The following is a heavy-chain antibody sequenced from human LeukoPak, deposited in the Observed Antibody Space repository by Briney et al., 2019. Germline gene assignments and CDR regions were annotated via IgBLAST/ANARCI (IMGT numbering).Heavy chain of an antibody. CDR3: AKAPSSWYLEPFDY. CDR1: GFTLSSYA. CDR2: ISGSGGST. D-gene: IGHD6-13*01. Sequence: GGSLRLSCAASGFTLSSYAMSWVRQAPGKGLEWVSAISGSGGSTYYADSVKGRFTISRDNSKNTLYLQMNSLRAENTAVYYCAKAPSSWYLEPFDYWGQGTLVTVSS. J-gene: IGHJ4*02. V-gene: IGHV3-23*01.